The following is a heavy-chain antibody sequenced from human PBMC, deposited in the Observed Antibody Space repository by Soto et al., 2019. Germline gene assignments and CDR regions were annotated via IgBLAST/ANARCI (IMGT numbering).Heavy chain of an antibody. CDR2: IWYDGSKQ. CDR3: ATEYFWNGNIRYDYGMDV. V-gene: IGHV3-33*01. J-gene: IGHJ6*02. CDR1: GFTFRNHG. D-gene: IGHD3-3*01. Sequence: QVQLVESGGGVVQPGRSLRLSCEGSGFTFRNHGIHWVRQAPGKGLEWVAIIWYDGSKQLYADSVKGRFTISRDNSKNTAYLQMNSLRVEDTALYYCATEYFWNGNIRYDYGMDVWGLGTTVTVSS.